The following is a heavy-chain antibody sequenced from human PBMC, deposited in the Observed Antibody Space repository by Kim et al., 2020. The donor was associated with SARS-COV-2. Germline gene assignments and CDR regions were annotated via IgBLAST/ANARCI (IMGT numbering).Heavy chain of an antibody. V-gene: IGHV4-61*01. Sequence: SETLSLTCTVSGGSVSSGSYFWSWIRQPPGKGLEWIGYIYYSGNTNYNPSLKSRVTMSVDTSKNQFSLKLRSVTAADTAVYYCARXPNDFWSGYPYYFDYWGQGTXVTVSS. J-gene: IGHJ4*02. CDR1: GGSVSSGSYF. CDR3: ARXPNDFWSGYPYYFDY. D-gene: IGHD3-3*01. CDR2: IYYSGNT.